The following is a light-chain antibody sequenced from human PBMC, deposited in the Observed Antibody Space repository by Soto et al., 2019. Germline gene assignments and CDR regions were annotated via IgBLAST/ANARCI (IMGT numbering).Light chain of an antibody. V-gene: IGLV1-44*01. J-gene: IGLJ2*01. Sequence: QSVLTQPPSASGTPGQRVTVSCSGTYSNIGINDVHWYRQLSGTAPQILIYDTSQRATGVPDRFSGSRSGTSASLVISGLQTEDEADYHCAAWDDSLNGPAFGGGTQLTGL. CDR2: DTS. CDR3: AAWDDSLNGPA. CDR1: YSNIGIND.